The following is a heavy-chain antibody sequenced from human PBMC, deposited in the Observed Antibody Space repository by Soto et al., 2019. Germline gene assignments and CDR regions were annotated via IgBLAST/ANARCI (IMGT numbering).Heavy chain of an antibody. J-gene: IGHJ6*02. V-gene: IGHV4-59*01. CDR3: ARVDTGVAGPPGNYYYYGMDV. CDR2: IYYSGST. CDR1: GGSISSYY. D-gene: IGHD6-19*01. Sequence: PSETLSLTCTVSGGSISSYYWSWIRQPPGKGLEWIGYIYYSGSTNYNPSLKSRVTISVDTSKNQFSLKLSSVTAADTAVYYCARVDTGVAGPPGNYYYYGMDVWGQGTTVTAP.